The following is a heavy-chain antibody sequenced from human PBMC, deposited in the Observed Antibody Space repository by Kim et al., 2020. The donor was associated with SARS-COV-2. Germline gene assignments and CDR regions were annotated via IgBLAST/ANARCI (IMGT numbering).Heavy chain of an antibody. CDR1: GFTFDDYT. J-gene: IGHJ4*02. D-gene: IGHD7-27*01. CDR3: TRARAGDDRYSFAF. V-gene: IGHV3-43*01. Sequence: GGSLRLSCSASGFTFDDYTMHWVRQAPGKGLTWVSLINWDGSTTYYAGSVKGRFTISRDNGKNSLFLQMNSLTTEDTAFYYCTRARAGDDRYSFAFWGQG. CDR2: INWDGSTT.